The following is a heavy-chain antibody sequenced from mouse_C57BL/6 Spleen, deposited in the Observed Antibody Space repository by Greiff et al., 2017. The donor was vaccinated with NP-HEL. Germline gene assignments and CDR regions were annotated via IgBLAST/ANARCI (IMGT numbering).Heavy chain of an antibody. J-gene: IGHJ3*01. CDR1: GFTFSSYG. V-gene: IGHV5-6*01. CDR2: ISSGGSYT. Sequence: EVQGVESGGDLVKPGGSLKLSCAASGFTFSSYGMSWVRQTPDKRLEWVATISSGGSYTYYPDSVKGRFTISRDNAKNTLYLQMSSLKSEDTAMYYCARPSSSPAWFAYWGQGTLVTVSA. D-gene: IGHD1-1*01. CDR3: ARPSSSPAWFAY.